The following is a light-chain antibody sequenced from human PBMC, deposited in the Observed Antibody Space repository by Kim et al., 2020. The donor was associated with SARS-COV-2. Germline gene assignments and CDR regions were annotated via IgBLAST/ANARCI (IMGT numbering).Light chain of an antibody. CDR3: SSYTAGTTLV. Sequence: GQSSTISCTGTSSDDGGYKYVSWYQQHPGKAPKLMIFEVSKRRSGVSDRFSGSKSGNTASLTIFGLQAEDGADYHCSSYTAGTTLVFGTGTKVTVL. CDR1: SSDDGGYKY. CDR2: EVS. V-gene: IGLV2-14*03. J-gene: IGLJ1*01.